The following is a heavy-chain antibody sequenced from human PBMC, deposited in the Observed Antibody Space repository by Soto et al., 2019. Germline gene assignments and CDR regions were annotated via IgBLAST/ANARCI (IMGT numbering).Heavy chain of an antibody. Sequence: QTLSLTCAISGDSVSSNSAAWNWIRQSPSRGLEWLGRTYYRSKWYNDYAVSVKSRITINPDTSKNQFSLQLNSVTPEDTAVYYCARAKAGIAAAGTVGAFDIWGQGTMVTVSS. CDR2: TYYRSKWYN. CDR3: ARAKAGIAAAGTVGAFDI. V-gene: IGHV6-1*01. J-gene: IGHJ3*02. CDR1: GDSVSSNSAA. D-gene: IGHD6-13*01.